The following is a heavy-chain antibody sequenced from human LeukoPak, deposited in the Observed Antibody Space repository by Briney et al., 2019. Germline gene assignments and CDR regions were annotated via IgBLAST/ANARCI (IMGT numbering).Heavy chain of an antibody. V-gene: IGHV3-48*03. D-gene: IGHD3-10*01. J-gene: IGHJ4*02. CDR1: GFIFSSYE. CDR3: ARDRPSWFAF. Sequence: PGGSLRLSCAASGFIFSSYEMNWVRQAPGKGLEWVSYISSSGSTIYYADSVKVRFTMSRDNAKNSLYLQMNSLRAEDTAVYYCARDRPSWFAFWGQGTLVTVSS. CDR2: ISSSGSTI.